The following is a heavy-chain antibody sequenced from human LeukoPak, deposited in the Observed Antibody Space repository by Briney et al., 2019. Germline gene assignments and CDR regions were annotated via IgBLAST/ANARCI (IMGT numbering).Heavy chain of an antibody. Sequence: GESLKISCKGSGYTFTSYWISWVRQMPGKGLEWMGKINPSDSYTSYSPSFQGHVTISADKSISAAFLQWSSLKASDTAMYYCARHSHYDFWSGYLDYWGQGTLVTVSS. J-gene: IGHJ4*02. CDR3: ARHSHYDFWSGYLDY. D-gene: IGHD3-3*01. CDR2: INPSDSYT. V-gene: IGHV5-10-1*01. CDR1: GYTFTSYW.